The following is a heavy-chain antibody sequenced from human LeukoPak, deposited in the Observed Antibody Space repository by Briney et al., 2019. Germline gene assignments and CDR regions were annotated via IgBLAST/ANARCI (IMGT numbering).Heavy chain of an antibody. CDR3: ARGHGMDV. V-gene: IGHV3-48*04. Sequence: PGGSLRLSCAASGFTFSRYSMNWVRQAPGKGLEWVSYISSSGSSMFHADSVKGRFTISRDNAKNSLYLQMNSLRAEDTAVYYCARGHGMDVWGQGTTVTVSS. CDR1: GFTFSRYS. J-gene: IGHJ6*02. CDR2: ISSSGSSM.